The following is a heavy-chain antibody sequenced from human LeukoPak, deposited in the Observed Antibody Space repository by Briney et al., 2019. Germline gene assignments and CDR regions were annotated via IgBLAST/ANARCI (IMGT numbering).Heavy chain of an antibody. CDR1: GGSFSGYY. J-gene: IGHJ4*02. CDR3: ARNLAHPDY. V-gene: IGHV4-34*01. CDR2: INHSGST. Sequence: SETLSLTCAVYGGSFSGYYWSWIRQPPGKGLEWIGEINHSGSTNYNPSLKSRVTISVDTSKNQFSLKLSSVTAADTAVYYCARNLAHPDYWGQGTLVTVSS.